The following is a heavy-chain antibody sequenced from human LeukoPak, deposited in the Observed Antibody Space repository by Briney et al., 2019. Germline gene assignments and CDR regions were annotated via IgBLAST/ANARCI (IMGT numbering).Heavy chain of an antibody. J-gene: IGHJ5*02. CDR2: INHSGST. Sequence: SETLSLTCAVYGGSFSGYYWSWIRQPPGKGLEWIGEINHSGSTNYNPSLESRVTISVDTSKNQFSLKLSSVTAADTAVYYCARGIAAAGTRFDPWGQGTLVTVSS. V-gene: IGHV4-34*01. CDR3: ARGIAAAGTRFDP. D-gene: IGHD6-13*01. CDR1: GGSFSGYY.